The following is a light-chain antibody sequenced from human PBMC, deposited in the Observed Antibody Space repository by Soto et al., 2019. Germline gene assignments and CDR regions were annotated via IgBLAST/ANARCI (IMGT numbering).Light chain of an antibody. J-gene: IGLJ2*01. CDR3: QVFDTSLDHPV. V-gene: IGLV3-21*04. CDR2: YDS. CDR1: NIGSKS. Sequence: SYELTQPPSVSVAPGTTATITCGGNNIGSKSVHWNQQRPGQAPVLVIYYDSDQPSGIPERFSGSNSGNTATLTISRVEAGDEADYYCQVFDTSLDHPVFGGGTKLTVL.